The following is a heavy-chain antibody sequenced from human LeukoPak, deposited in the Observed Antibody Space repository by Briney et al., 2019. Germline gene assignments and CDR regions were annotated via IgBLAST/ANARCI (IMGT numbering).Heavy chain of an antibody. CDR1: GLTFSSYG. CDR2: IRYEGSNK. J-gene: IGHJ4*02. Sequence: PGGSLRLSCAASGLTFSSYGMHWARHSPGKGLEWVAFIRYEGSNKYYADSVKGRFTISRDNPKNTLYLQMNSLRAEDTAVYYCANAEDHLSPTDYWGQGTLVTVSS. V-gene: IGHV3-30*02. CDR3: ANAEDHLSPTDY. D-gene: IGHD1-14*01.